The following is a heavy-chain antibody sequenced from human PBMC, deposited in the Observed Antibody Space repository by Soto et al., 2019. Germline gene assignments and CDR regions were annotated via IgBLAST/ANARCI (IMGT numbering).Heavy chain of an antibody. CDR2: IIPILGIA. J-gene: IGHJ4*02. CDR1: GGTFSSYT. Sequence: QVQLVQSGAEVKKPGSSVKVSCKASGGTFSSYTISWVRQAPGQGLEWMGRIIPILGIANYAQKFQGRVTITADKSTSTAYMELSSLRSEDTAVYYCARGGSYGDYEGFFDYWCQGTLVTVSS. D-gene: IGHD4-17*01. CDR3: ARGGSYGDYEGFFDY. V-gene: IGHV1-69*02.